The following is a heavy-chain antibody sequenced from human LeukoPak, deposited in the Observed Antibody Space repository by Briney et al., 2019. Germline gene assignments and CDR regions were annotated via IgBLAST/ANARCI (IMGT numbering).Heavy chain of an antibody. V-gene: IGHV4-61*09. CDR1: GGSISSDNYY. CDR3: APIVVVPAAMPVQFDY. D-gene: IGHD2-2*01. J-gene: IGHJ4*02. CDR2: IYTSGST. Sequence: PSETLSLTCTVSGGSISSDNYYWSWIRQPAGKGLEWIGHIYTSGSTNYNPSLKSRVTLSVDTSKNQSSLKLSSLTAAHTAVYYCAPIVVVPAAMPVQFDYWGQGTLVTVSS.